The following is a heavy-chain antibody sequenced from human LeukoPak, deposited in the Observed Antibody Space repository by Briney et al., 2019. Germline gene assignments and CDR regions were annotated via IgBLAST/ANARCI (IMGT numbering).Heavy chain of an antibody. CDR1: RYTFTGYY. J-gene: IGHJ4*01. D-gene: IGHD5-18*01. CDR3: ARHSNTAMVDY. Sequence: ASVKVSCKASRYTFTGYYMHWVRQAPGQGLEWMGRINPTSGGTNYAQKFQGRVTMTRDTSISTAYMELSRLRFDDTAVYYCARHSNTAMVDYWGQEPWSPSPQ. V-gene: IGHV1-2*06. CDR2: INPTSGGT.